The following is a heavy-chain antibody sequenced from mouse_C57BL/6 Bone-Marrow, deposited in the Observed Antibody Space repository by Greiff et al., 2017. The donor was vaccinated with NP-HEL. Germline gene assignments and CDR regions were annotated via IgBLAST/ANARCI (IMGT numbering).Heavy chain of an antibody. D-gene: IGHD2-4*01. J-gene: IGHJ1*03. CDR1: GFTFSDYY. CDR2: INYDGSST. Sequence: DVKLVESEGGLVQPGSSMKLSCTASGFTFSDYYMAWVRQVPEKGLEWVANINYDGSSTYYLDSLKSRFIISRDNAKNILYLQMSSLKSEDTATYYCARVSRDYGPSSYWYFDVWGTGTTVTVSS. CDR3: ARVSRDYGPSSYWYFDV. V-gene: IGHV5-16*01.